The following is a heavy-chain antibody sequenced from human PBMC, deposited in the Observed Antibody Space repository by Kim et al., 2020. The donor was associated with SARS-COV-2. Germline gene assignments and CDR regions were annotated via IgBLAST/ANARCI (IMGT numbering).Heavy chain of an antibody. CDR1: GFTFSSHW. CDR3: ARGSLGYCSGITCHGAFDY. J-gene: IGHJ4*02. D-gene: IGHD2-2*01. Sequence: GGSLRLSCAASGFTFSSHWMHWVRQAPGKGLVWVSRIKSDGSSISYADSVKGRFTISRDNAKNTLYLQMDSLRAEDTAVYYCARGSLGYCSGITCHGAFDYWGQGTLVTVPS. CDR2: IKSDGSSI. V-gene: IGHV3-74*01.